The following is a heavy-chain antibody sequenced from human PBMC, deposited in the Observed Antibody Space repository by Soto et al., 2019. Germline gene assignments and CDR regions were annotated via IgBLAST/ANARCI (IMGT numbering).Heavy chain of an antibody. CDR2: ISGSGSST. CDR3: AKRAQYFSSTSSYYNDF. J-gene: IGHJ4*02. D-gene: IGHD2-2*01. Sequence: GGSLRLSCAASGFTFSSYAMSWVRQAPGKGLEWVSVISGSGSSTYYADSVKGRFTISRDNSKNTLYLQMNSLRAEDTAVYYCAKRAQYFSSTSSYYNDFRGPGILVNVAS. V-gene: IGHV3-23*01. CDR1: GFTFSSYA.